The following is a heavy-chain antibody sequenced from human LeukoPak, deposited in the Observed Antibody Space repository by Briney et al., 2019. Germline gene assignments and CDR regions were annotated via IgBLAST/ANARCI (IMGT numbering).Heavy chain of an antibody. CDR2: INSDGSST. J-gene: IGHJ4*02. CDR3: ARDNYGDHFDY. Sequence: GGSLRLSCAVSGFTFSSYWMHWVRQAPGKGLVWVSRINSDGSSTSYADSVKGRFTISRDNAKNTLYLQMNSLRAEDTAVYYCARDNYGDHFDYWGQGTLVTVSS. D-gene: IGHD4-17*01. V-gene: IGHV3-74*01. CDR1: GFTFSSYW.